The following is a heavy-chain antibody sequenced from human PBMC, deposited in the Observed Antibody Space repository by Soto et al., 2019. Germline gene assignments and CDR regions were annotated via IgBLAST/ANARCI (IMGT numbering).Heavy chain of an antibody. CDR2: TRNRADSLTT. J-gene: IGHJ4*02. V-gene: IGHV3-72*01. D-gene: IGHD6-13*01. CDR3: VTAIRSSKWSGFDS. CDR1: GFSFSDHY. Sequence: EVQLVESGGGLVRPGGSLRLSCAASGFSFSDHYMDWVRQAPGKGLEWVGRTRNRADSLTTEYAPALKGRFTISRDDSKDSLYLQMNSLKTEDTTLYYGVTAIRSSKWSGFDSWGQGTLVTVSP.